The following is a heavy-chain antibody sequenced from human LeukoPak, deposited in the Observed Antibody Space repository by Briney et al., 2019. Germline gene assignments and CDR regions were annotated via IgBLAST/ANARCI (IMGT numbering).Heavy chain of an antibody. CDR2: IYYTGST. CDR3: AREGGDILTGHYFDY. D-gene: IGHD3-9*01. Sequence: SETLSLTCTVSGGSISSYYWSWIRQPPGKGLEWIGYIYYTGSTNYNPSLKSRVTISVDTSKNQFSLKLSSVTASDTAVYYCAREGGDILTGHYFDYWGQGNMVTVSS. V-gene: IGHV4-59*12. CDR1: GGSISSYY. J-gene: IGHJ4*02.